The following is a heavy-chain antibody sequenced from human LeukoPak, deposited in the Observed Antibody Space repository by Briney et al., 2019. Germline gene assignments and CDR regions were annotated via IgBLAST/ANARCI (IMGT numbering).Heavy chain of an antibody. J-gene: IGHJ4*02. CDR1: GFTFSSYA. CDR2: ISSNGGRT. Sequence: GGSLRLSCSASGFTFSSYAMHWVRQAPGKGLEYVSSISSNGGRTYYADSVKGRFTISRDNSKNTRYLQMSSLRAEDTAVYYCVKGFDTAMAYFDYWGQGTLVTVSS. CDR3: VKGFDTAMAYFDY. D-gene: IGHD5-18*01. V-gene: IGHV3-64D*09.